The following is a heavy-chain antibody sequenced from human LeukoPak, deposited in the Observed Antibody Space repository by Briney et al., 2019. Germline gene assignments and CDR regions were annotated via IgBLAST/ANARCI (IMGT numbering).Heavy chain of an antibody. CDR1: GFSLSTSGMR. D-gene: IGHD3-16*01. V-gene: IGHV2-70*04. CDR2: IDWDDDK. J-gene: IGHJ6*04. CDR3: ARSDYVSYGMDV. Sequence: SGPTLVNPTPTLTLTCTFSGFSLSTSGMRVRWIRQPPGKALEWLARIDWDDDKFYSTSLKTRLTISKDTSKNQVVLTMTNMDPVDTATYYCARSDYVSYGMDVWGKGTTVTVSS.